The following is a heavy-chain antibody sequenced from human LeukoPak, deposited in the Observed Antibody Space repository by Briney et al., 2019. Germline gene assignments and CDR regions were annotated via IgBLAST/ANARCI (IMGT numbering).Heavy chain of an antibody. J-gene: IGHJ4*02. V-gene: IGHV3-7*03. CDR2: INEGGSGK. CDR1: GFVFSSYW. Sequence: PGGSLRLSCAASGFVFSSYWMTWVRQAPGKGLEWVASINEGGSGKYYVDSVKGQFTISRDNAQKSLYLEMHSLRAEDTAVYYCARAVTSTEGYWGQGTLVTVSS. CDR3: ARAVTSTEGY. D-gene: IGHD4-17*01.